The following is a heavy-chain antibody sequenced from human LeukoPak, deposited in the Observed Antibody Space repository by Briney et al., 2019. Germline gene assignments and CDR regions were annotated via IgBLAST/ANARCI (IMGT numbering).Heavy chain of an antibody. CDR2: ISWNSGSI. Sequence: PGGSLRLSCAASGFTISSTYMSWVRQAPGKGLEWVSGISWNSGSIGYADSVKGRFTISRDNAKNSLYLQMNSLRAEDMALYYCAKDRDADYYYYYMDVWGKGTTVTVSS. CDR1: GFTISSTY. V-gene: IGHV3-9*03. CDR3: AKDRDADYYYYYMDV. J-gene: IGHJ6*03.